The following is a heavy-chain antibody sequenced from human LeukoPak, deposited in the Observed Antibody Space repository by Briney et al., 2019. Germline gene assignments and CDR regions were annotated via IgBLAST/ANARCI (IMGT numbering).Heavy chain of an antibody. J-gene: IGHJ6*03. CDR2: IIPIFGTA. Sequence: GASVKVSCKASGGTFSSYAISWVRQAPGQGLEWMGGIIPIFGTANYAQKFQGRVTITADESTSTAYMELSSLRSEDTAVYYCARDLWITMVRGYYYMDVWGKGTTVTISS. V-gene: IGHV1-69*13. CDR1: GGTFSSYA. CDR3: ARDLWITMVRGYYYMDV. D-gene: IGHD3-10*01.